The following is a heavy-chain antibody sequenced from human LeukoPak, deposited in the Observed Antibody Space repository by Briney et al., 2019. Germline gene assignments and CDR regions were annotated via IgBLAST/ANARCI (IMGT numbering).Heavy chain of an antibody. V-gene: IGHV3-30*18. J-gene: IGHJ4*02. CDR3: VKDQLWSFEY. Sequence: GGSLRLSCAASGFTFRKTNIHWVRQAPGKGLEWVALISSDSNKKWFRDSERGRFTVSRDNSKNTVSLQLNSLRTEDTALYHCVKDQLWSFEYWGQGTPVIVSP. CDR1: GFTFRKTN. CDR2: ISSDSNKK. D-gene: IGHD1-1*01.